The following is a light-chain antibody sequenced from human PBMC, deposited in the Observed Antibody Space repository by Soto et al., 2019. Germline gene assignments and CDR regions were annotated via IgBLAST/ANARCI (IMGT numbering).Light chain of an antibody. V-gene: IGKV3-15*01. CDR2: GAS. J-gene: IGKJ2*01. Sequence: EIVMTQPPATLSVSPGERATLSCRASQSVSSNLAWYQQKPGQAPRLLIYGASPSGIRIPAMFSGSGSGTDFTLTINSLQYEDFAFFCCQQYNNRPPKYTFVQGTKLEIK. CDR1: QSVSSN. CDR3: QQYNNRPPKYT.